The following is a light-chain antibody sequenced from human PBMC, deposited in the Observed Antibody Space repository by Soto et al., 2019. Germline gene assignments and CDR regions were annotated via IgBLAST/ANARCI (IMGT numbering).Light chain of an antibody. CDR1: RSVDTD. J-gene: IGKJ1*01. V-gene: IGKV3-15*01. CDR2: ATS. CDR3: HQFYTKPTWT. Sequence: VSPGDSATLSCRASRSVDTDLAWYQQKPGQAPRLLVFATSARATGVPDRFRGSRPGIDFTLTISSLQSEDAATCCCHQFYTKPTWT.